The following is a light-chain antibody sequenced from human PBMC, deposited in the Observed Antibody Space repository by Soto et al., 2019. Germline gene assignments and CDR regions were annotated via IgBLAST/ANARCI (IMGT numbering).Light chain of an antibody. CDR1: SSDVGGYKH. CDR3: SSSAGSYTYV. J-gene: IGLJ1*01. CDR2: DVI. V-gene: IGLV2-11*01. Sequence: QSALTQPRSVSGSPGQSVSISCTGTSSDVGGYKHVSWYQHHPGKAPKLMIFDVIKRPSGVPDRFSGSKSGNTASLTISGLQAEDEADYYCSSSAGSYTYVFGTGTKVTVL.